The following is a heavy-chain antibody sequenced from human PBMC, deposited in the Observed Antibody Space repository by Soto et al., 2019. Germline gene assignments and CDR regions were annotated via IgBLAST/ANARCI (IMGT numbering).Heavy chain of an antibody. CDR2: IYGGGTT. Sequence: EVQLVESGGGLIQPGGSLRLSCAASGFTVSSKYMTWVRQAAGKGLEWVSVIYGGGTTYYAVSVKGRFTISRDNSKNTLYLQVNSLRAEDTAVYYCVQTTGWPGFDFWGQGTLVTVSS. CDR1: GFTVSSKY. CDR3: VQTTGWPGFDF. D-gene: IGHD6-19*01. J-gene: IGHJ4*02. V-gene: IGHV3-53*01.